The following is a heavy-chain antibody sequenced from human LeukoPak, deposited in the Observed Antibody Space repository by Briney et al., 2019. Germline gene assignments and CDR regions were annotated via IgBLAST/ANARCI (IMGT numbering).Heavy chain of an antibody. CDR1: GFTFSHYG. Sequence: PGGSLRLSCAASGFTFSHYGMHWVRQAPGKGLEWVAVIRYDGNDQYYTDSVKGRFTISRDNSRNTMYLQANSLRAEDTAVYYCAKEPGITTAGKAYFDPWGQGTLVTVSS. D-gene: IGHD6-13*01. V-gene: IGHV3-30*18. CDR3: AKEPGITTAGKAYFDP. CDR2: IRYDGNDQ. J-gene: IGHJ4*02.